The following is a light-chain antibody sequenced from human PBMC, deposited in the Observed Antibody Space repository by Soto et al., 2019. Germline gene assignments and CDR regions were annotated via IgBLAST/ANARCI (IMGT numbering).Light chain of an antibody. J-gene: IGLJ1*01. Sequence: QSALTQPAPLSGSPGQSITISCTGTNSDVGSYNLVSWYQQHPGKAPKLMIYEVSKRPSGVSNRFSGSKSGNTASLTISGLQAEDGADYYCCSYAGSSTPLIFGTGTKVTVL. V-gene: IGLV2-23*02. CDR1: NSDVGSYNL. CDR3: CSYAGSSTPLI. CDR2: EVS.